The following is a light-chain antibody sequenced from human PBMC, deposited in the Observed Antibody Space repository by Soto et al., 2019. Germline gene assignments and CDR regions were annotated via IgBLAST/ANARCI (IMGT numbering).Light chain of an antibody. Sequence: QSALAQPPSASGSPGQSVTISCTGSGSDIGAYNFVSWYQQHPGKAPKLMIFGITKRPSGVSGRFSGSKSGNTASLTVSGLQADDEAVYYCYSYASKNIGVFGAGTQLTVL. V-gene: IGLV2-8*01. CDR1: GSDIGAYNF. CDR3: YSYASKNIGV. CDR2: GIT. J-gene: IGLJ7*01.